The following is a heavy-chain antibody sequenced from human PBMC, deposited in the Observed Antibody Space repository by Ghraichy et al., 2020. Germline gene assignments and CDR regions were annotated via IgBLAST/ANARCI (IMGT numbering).Heavy chain of an antibody. CDR2: IYYSGST. Sequence: SETLSLTCTVSGGSISSYYWSWIRQPPGKGLEWIGYIYYSGSTNYNPSIKSRVTISVDTSKNQFSLKLSSVTAADTAVYYCARERGSNYASSFDYWGQGTLVTVSS. J-gene: IGHJ4*02. D-gene: IGHD4/OR15-4a*01. CDR1: GGSISSYY. V-gene: IGHV4-59*01. CDR3: ARERGSNYASSFDY.